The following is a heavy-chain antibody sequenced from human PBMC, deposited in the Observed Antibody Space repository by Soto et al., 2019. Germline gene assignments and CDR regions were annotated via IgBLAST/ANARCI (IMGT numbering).Heavy chain of an antibody. CDR3: ATLRFWSSSSCYGREGGY. J-gene: IGHJ4*02. V-gene: IGHV3-23*01. Sequence: EVQLLESGGGLVQPGGSLRLSCAASGFTFSSYAMSWVRQVPGKGLEWVSAISGTGANTYYADSVKGRFTISRDNSKNTLYLKMDSLRADDAAVYYCATLRFWSSSSCYGREGGYWGQGTLVTVSS. CDR1: GFTFSSYA. CDR2: ISGTGANT. D-gene: IGHD2-2*01.